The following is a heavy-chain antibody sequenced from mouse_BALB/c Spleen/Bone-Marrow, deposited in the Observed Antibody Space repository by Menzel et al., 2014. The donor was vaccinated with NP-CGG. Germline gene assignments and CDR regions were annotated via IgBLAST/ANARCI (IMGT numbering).Heavy chain of an antibody. D-gene: IGHD1-1*01. CDR3: ASTTVVGMDY. CDR2: IRLKSNNYAT. Sequence: EVQVVESGGGLVQPGGSMKLSCVASGFTFNNYWMNWVRQSPEKGLEWVAEIRLKSNNYATQYAESVKGRFTISRDDSKSSVYLQMSNLRAEDTGIYYCASTTVVGMDYWGQGTSVTVSS. V-gene: IGHV6-6*02. CDR1: GFTFNNYW. J-gene: IGHJ4*01.